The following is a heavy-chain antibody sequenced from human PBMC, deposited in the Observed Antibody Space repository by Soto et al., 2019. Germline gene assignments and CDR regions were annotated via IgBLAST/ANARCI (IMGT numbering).Heavy chain of an antibody. CDR3: AKGASTLYDYYYMDV. D-gene: IGHD2-2*01. J-gene: IGHJ6*03. Sequence: GGSLRLSCAASGFTFSKYVMSWVRQAPGKGLECVSSISGSGSSPYYADSVKGRFTISRDNSKNTLFLEVNSLRAEDTAVYYCAKGASTLYDYYYMDVWGKGTTVTVSS. CDR1: GFTFSKYV. CDR2: ISGSGSSP. V-gene: IGHV3-23*01.